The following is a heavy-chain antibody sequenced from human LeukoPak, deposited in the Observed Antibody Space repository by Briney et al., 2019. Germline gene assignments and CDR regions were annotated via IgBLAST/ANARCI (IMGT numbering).Heavy chain of an antibody. CDR1: GGTFSSYA. Sequence: ASVKVSCMASGGTFSSYAISWVRQAPGQGLEWMGGIIPIFGTANYAQKFQGRVTITTDESTSTAYMELSSLRSEDTAVYYCAMTTVTNWFDPWGQEPWPPSPQ. V-gene: IGHV1-69*05. CDR3: AMTTVTNWFDP. D-gene: IGHD4-17*01. J-gene: IGHJ5*02. CDR2: IIPIFGTA.